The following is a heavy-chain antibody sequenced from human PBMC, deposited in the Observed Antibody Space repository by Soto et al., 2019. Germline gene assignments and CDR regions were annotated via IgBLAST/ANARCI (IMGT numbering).Heavy chain of an antibody. V-gene: IGHV3-21*01. J-gene: IGHJ4*02. CDR3: SRFDYVDYFFHX. D-gene: IGHD4-17*01. CDR2: ISSSSSDYT. Sequence: GGSLRLSCAASGFSFSDYTMNWVRQAPGKGLEGVSAISSSSSDYTFYADSVRGRFTISRDNAKKSLYVQMNSLRAEDTAVYYCSRFDYVDYFFHXWGQATLVTVSX. CDR1: GFSFSDYT.